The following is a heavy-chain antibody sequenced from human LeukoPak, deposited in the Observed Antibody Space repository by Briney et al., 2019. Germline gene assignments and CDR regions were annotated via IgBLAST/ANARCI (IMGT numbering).Heavy chain of an antibody. V-gene: IGHV4-4*02. J-gene: IGHJ4*02. CDR2: IYHSGST. CDR1: GGSISSSNW. Sequence: PSETLSLTCAVSGGSISSSNWWSWVRQPPGKGLEWIGEIYHSGSTNYNPSLKSRVTISVDTSKNQFSLKLSSVTAADTAVYYCARVPTVTFFDYWGQGTLVTVSS. CDR3: ARVPTVTFFDY. D-gene: IGHD4-17*01.